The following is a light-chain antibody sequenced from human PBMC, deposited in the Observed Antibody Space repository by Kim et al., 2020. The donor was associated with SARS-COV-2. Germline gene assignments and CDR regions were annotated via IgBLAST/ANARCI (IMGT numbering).Light chain of an antibody. CDR1: SSNIGSNT. CDR2: SDN. J-gene: IGLJ3*02. V-gene: IGLV1-44*01. CDR3: AAWDDSRPWV. Sequence: PGQRVTIACSGSSSNIGSNTVNWYQQLPGRAPKLLIYSDNQRPSGVPDRFSGSTSGTSASLAISGLQSDDEATYYCAAWDDSRPWVFGGGTKLTVL.